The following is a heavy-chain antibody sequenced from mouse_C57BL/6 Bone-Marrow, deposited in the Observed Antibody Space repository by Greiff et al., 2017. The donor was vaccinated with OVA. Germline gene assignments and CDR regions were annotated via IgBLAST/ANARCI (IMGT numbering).Heavy chain of an antibody. D-gene: IGHD2-4*01. CDR2: ISSGGSYT. V-gene: IGHV5-6*01. J-gene: IGHJ2*01. CDR3: ARQDYDEGVFDY. Sequence: EVNLVESGGDLVKPGGSLKLSCAASGFTFSSYGMSWVRQTPDKRLEWVATISSGGSYTYYPDSVKGRFTISRDNAKNTLYLQMSSLKSEDTAMYYCARQDYDEGVFDYWGQGTTLTVSS. CDR1: GFTFSSYG.